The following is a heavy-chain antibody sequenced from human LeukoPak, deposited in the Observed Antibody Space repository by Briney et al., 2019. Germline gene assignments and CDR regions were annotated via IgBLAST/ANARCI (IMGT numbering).Heavy chain of an antibody. Sequence: SETLSLTCAVYGGSFSGYYWSWIRQPPGKGLEWIGEINHSGSTNYNPSLKSRVTTSVDTSKNQFSLKLSSVTAADTAVYYCARGPYGSGSFFDYWGQGTLVTVSS. J-gene: IGHJ4*02. V-gene: IGHV4-34*01. CDR1: GGSFSGYY. D-gene: IGHD3-10*01. CDR2: INHSGST. CDR3: ARGPYGSGSFFDY.